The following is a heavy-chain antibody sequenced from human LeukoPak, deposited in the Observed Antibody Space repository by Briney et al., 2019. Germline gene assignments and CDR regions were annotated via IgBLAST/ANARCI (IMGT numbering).Heavy chain of an antibody. CDR1: GYTFTGYY. CDR2: INPNSGGT. D-gene: IGHD3-10*01. V-gene: IGHV1-2*02. CDR3: ARGVTMVRGAQPGGY. J-gene: IGHJ4*02. Sequence: ASVKVSCKASGYTFTGYYMHWVRQAPGQGLEWMGWINPNSGGTNYAQKFQGRVTMTRDTSISTAYMELSRLRSDDTAVYYCARGVTMVRGAQPGGYWGQGTLVTVSP.